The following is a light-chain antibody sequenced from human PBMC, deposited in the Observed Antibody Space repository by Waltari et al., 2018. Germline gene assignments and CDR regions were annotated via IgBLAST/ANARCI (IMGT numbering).Light chain of an antibody. CDR3: SSYSISSTPVV. Sequence: QSALTQPASVSGSPGQSITISCTGTSSDIGSYNYVSWYQQHPGKAPKLMIHDVSNRPSGVSNRFSGSKSGNTASLTISGLQAEDEADYYCSSYSISSTPVVFGGGTKLTVL. CDR1: SSDIGSYNY. J-gene: IGLJ2*01. CDR2: DVS. V-gene: IGLV2-14*03.